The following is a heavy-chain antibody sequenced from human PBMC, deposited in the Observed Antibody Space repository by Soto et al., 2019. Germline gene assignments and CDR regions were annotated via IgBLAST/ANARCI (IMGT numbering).Heavy chain of an antibody. CDR3: ARGYEPGYCSSTSCFDFDY. CDR2: INPYNGGT. CDR1: GYTFTSYG. Sequence: ASVKVSCKASGYTFTSYGISWVRQAPGQGLEWMGWINPYNGGTNYAQKLQGWVTMTRDTSMSTAYMELSRLRSDDTAVYYCARGYEPGYCSSTSCFDFDYWGQGTLVTVSS. D-gene: IGHD2-2*03. V-gene: IGHV1-18*01. J-gene: IGHJ4*02.